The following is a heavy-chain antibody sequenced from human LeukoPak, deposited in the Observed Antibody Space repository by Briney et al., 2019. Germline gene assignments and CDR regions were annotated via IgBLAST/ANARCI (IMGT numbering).Heavy chain of an antibody. CDR2: IKSKTDGGTT. V-gene: IGHV3-15*01. D-gene: IGHD3-22*01. CDR1: GFLFSNAW. J-gene: IGHJ4*02. CDR3: TATYYYDSSGYYY. Sequence: GGSLRLSCAASGFLFSNAWMTWVRQAPGKGLEWVGRIKSKTDGGTTDYAAPVKGRFTISRDDSKNTLYLQMNSLKTEDTAVYYCTATYYYDSSGYYYWGQGTLVTVSS.